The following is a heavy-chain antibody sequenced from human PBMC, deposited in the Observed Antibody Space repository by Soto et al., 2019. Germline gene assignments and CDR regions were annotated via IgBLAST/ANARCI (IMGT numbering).Heavy chain of an antibody. CDR3: ARQIAVAGKGYYYYYGMDV. CDR2: IYPGDSDT. J-gene: IGHJ6*02. D-gene: IGHD6-19*01. V-gene: IGHV5-51*01. Sequence: PGESLKISCKGSGYSSTSYWIGWVRQMPGKGLEWMGIIYPGDSDTRYSPSFQGQVTISADKSISTAYLQWSSLKASDTAMYYCARQIAVAGKGYYYYYGMDVWGQGTTVTVSS. CDR1: GYSSTSYW.